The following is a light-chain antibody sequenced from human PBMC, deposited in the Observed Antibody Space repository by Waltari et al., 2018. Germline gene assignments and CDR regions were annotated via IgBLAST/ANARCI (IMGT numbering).Light chain of an antibody. CDR1: SSDVGNYNL. CDR3: CSYAGSYTWV. Sequence: QSALTQPASVSGSPGQSITISCTGTSSDVGNYNLVSWYQQYPGKAPKVMIDDDNRRPSGVSDRFSGSKSGNTASLTIAGVHAEDEADYYCCSYAGSYTWVFGGGTKLTVL. CDR2: DDN. V-gene: IGLV2-23*01. J-gene: IGLJ3*02.